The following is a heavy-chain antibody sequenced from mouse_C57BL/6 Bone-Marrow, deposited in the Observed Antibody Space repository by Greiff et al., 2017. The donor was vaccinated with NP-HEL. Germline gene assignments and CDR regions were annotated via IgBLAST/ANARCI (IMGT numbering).Heavy chain of an antibody. CDR1: GYTFTSYW. J-gene: IGHJ2*01. Sequence: QVQLQQSGTELVKPGASVKLSCTASGYTFTSYWMHWVKQRPGQGLEWIGNINPGNGGPNYTEKFKSKATLTVDNSSSTAYMQLSRLTSEDSAVYYGARWGVITTFPLGNWDPCYFDYWGKGTTLTVSS. CDR3: ARWGVITTFPLGNWDPCYFDY. CDR2: INPGNGGP. V-gene: IGHV1-53*01. D-gene: IGHD1-1*01.